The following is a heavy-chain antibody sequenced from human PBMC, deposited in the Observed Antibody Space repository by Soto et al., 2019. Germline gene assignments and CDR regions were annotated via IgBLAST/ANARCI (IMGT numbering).Heavy chain of an antibody. CDR1: GFTFGSYA. V-gene: IGHV3-23*01. D-gene: IGHD4-17*01. CDR3: AKVASTLTTINWFDP. Sequence: EVQLLESGGHLVQPGGSLRLSCAASGFTFGSYAMSWVRQAPERGLEWVSGIDNSGDYTYYADSVKGRFTISRDNSENTLFLQMNSLRAEDSAVYYCAKVASTLTTINWFDPWGQGTRVTVSS. J-gene: IGHJ5*02. CDR2: IDNSGDYT.